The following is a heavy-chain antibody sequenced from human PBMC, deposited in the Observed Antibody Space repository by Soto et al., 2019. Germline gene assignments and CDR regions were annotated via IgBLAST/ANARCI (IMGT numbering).Heavy chain of an antibody. Sequence: SETLSLTCTVYGGSFSGYYWTWVRQPPGKGLEWIGDINHTGGTNYNPSLKSRITISVDTSKNQFSLNLSSVTAADTALYYCAREVGYYSATRRNLYFDYWGPGTLVTSPQ. J-gene: IGHJ4*02. V-gene: IGHV4-34*01. CDR3: AREVGYYSATRRNLYFDY. CDR2: INHTGGT. D-gene: IGHD2-2*01. CDR1: GGSFSGYY.